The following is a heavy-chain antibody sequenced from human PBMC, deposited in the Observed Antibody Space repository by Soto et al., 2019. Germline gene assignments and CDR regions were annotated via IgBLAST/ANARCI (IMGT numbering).Heavy chain of an antibody. CDR2: IYYSGST. Sequence: SETLSLTCTVSCGSISSYYWSWIRQPPGKGLEWIGYIYYSGSTNYNPSLKSRVTISVDTSKNQLSLKLSSVTAADTAVYYCARATYGSGSYYKYYYYYGMDVWGQGTTVTVSS. CDR3: ARATYGSGSYYKYYYYYGMDV. CDR1: CGSISSYY. J-gene: IGHJ6*02. V-gene: IGHV4-59*01. D-gene: IGHD3-10*01.